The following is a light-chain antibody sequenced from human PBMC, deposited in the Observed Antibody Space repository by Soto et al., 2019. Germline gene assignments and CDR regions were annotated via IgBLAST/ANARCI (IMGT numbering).Light chain of an antibody. CDR1: QSVSSSY. V-gene: IGKV3-20*01. Sequence: EIVLTQSPGTLSLSPGERATLSCRASQSVSSSYLAWYQQEPGQAPRLLIYGASSRATGIPDRFSGSGSGTDFTLTISRLEPEDFAVSYCQQYGSSPYTFGQGTKLEIK. CDR3: QQYGSSPYT. J-gene: IGKJ2*01. CDR2: GAS.